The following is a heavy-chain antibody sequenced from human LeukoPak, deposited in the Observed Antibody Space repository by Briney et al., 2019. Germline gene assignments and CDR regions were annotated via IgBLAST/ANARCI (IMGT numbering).Heavy chain of an antibody. CDR1: GFTFSSYS. D-gene: IGHD6-13*01. V-gene: IGHV3-21*01. CDR2: ISSSSSSYI. CDR3: ARRSWDDAFDI. Sequence: GGSLRLSCAASGFTFSSYSMNWVRQAPGKGLEWVSSISSSSSSYIYYADSVKGRFTISRDNAKNSLYLQMNSLRAEDTAVYYCARRSWDDAFDIWGQGTMVTVSS. J-gene: IGHJ3*02.